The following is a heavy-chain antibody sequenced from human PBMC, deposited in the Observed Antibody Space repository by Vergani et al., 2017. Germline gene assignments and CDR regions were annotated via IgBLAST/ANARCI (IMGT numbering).Heavy chain of an antibody. J-gene: IGHJ6*02. V-gene: IGHV3-15*01. CDR2: IKSKTDGGTT. Sequence: VQLVESGGGLVKPGGSLRLSCAASGFTFSNAWMSWVRQAPGKGLEWVGRIKSKTDGGTTDYAAPVKGRFTISRDNSKNTLYLQMNSLRAEDTAVYYCAKDGLLWFGELLSYYGMDVWGQGTTVTVSS. CDR1: GFTFSNAW. CDR3: AKDGLLWFGELLSYYGMDV. D-gene: IGHD3-10*01.